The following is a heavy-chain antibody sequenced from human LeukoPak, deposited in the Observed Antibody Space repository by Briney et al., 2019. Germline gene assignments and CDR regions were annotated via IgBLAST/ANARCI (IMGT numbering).Heavy chain of an antibody. CDR3: ARGRRWASDF. Sequence: GGSLRLSCAPSGFTFSIYGMVCVPQAPGGGVEYVSGLTSNGGTTHYAHPVKGRFTITRDNSKDTQYLQMGSLGTEDMAVYYCARGRRWASDFWGQGTMVTVAS. D-gene: IGHD4-23*01. CDR1: GFTFSIYG. CDR2: LTSNGGTT. V-gene: IGHV3-64*01. J-gene: IGHJ4*02.